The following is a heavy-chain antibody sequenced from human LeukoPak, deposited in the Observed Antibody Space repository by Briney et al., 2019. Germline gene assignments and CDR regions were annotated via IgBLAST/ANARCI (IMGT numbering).Heavy chain of an antibody. CDR1: GYTFTSNY. Sequence: ASVKVSCTASGYTFTSNYIHWVRQAPGQGLEWTGMIYPRDGSTSYAQKFQGRVTVTRDTSTSTAHMELSGLRSEDTAVYYCARDQEGFDYWGQGTLVTVSS. CDR2: IYPRDGST. J-gene: IGHJ4*02. CDR3: ARDQEGFDY. V-gene: IGHV1-46*01.